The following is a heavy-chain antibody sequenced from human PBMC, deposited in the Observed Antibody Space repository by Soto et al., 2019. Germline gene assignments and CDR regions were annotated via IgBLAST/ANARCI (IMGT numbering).Heavy chain of an antibody. Sequence: QVQLVESGGGVVQPGRSLRLSCGASGFTFSNYGMHWVRQAPGKGLEWVSFISNDGSNKNYADSVKGRFSISRDNSENTLSLQLNSLRAEDTAVYFCAKDQLPVYYYHSRGPFDSWAREPWSPSPQ. CDR2: ISNDGSNK. CDR1: GFTFSNYG. D-gene: IGHD3-22*01. J-gene: IGHJ4*02. V-gene: IGHV3-30*18. CDR3: AKDQLPVYYYHSRGPFDS.